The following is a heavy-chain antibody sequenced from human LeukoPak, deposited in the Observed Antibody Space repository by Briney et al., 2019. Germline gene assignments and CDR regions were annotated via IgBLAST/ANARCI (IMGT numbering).Heavy chain of an antibody. Sequence: SETLSLTCTVSGGSISSYYWSWIRQPPGKGLEWIGYIYYSGSTNYNPSLKSRVTISVDTSKNQLSLKLSSVTATDTAVYYCARGCSSTSCYSLFDYWGQGTLVTASS. V-gene: IGHV4-59*01. CDR2: IYYSGST. CDR3: ARGCSSTSCYSLFDY. J-gene: IGHJ4*02. CDR1: GGSISSYY. D-gene: IGHD2-2*01.